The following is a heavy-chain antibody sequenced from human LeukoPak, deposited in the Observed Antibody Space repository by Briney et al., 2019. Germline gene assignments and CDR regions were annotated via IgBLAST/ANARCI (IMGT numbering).Heavy chain of an antibody. J-gene: IGHJ4*02. CDR3: TTDRQPFLLNSPFDY. D-gene: IGHD1-14*01. CDR1: GFTFSNAW. V-gene: IGHV3-15*01. CDR2: IKSKTDGGTT. Sequence: GGSLRLSCAASGFTFSNAWMSWVRQAPGKGLEWVGRIKSKTDGGTTDYAAPVKGRFTISRDDSKNTLYLQMNSLKTEDTAVYYCTTDRQPFLLNSPFDYWGQGTLVTVSS.